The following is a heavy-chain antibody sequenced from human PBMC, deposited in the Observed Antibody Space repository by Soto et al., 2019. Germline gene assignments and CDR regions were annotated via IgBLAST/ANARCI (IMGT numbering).Heavy chain of an antibody. CDR1: GFTFSSYG. J-gene: IGHJ6*02. D-gene: IGHD4-17*01. CDR2: ISYDGSNK. V-gene: IGHV3-30*18. CDR3: AKDLNDYGDSHYGLVV. Sequence: GGSLRLSCAASGFTFSSYGMHWVRQAPGKGLEWVAVISYDGSNKYYADSVKGRFTISRDNSKNTLYLQMNSLRAEDTAVYYCAKDLNDYGDSHYGLVVWGQRTTVIVSS.